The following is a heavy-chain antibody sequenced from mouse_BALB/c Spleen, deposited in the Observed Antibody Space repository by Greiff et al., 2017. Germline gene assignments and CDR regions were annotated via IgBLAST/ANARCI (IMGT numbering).Heavy chain of an antibody. J-gene: IGHJ3*01. CDR3: ARWGTMITRAWFAY. CDR2: IDPENGNT. D-gene: IGHD2-4*01. CDR1: GFNIKDYY. V-gene: IGHV14-1*02. Sequence: EVQLQQSGAELVRPGALVKLSCKASGFNIKDYYMHWVKQRPEQGLEWIGWIDPENGNTIYDPKFQGKASITADTSSNTAYLQLSSLTSEDTAVYYCARWGTMITRAWFAYWGQGTLVTVSA.